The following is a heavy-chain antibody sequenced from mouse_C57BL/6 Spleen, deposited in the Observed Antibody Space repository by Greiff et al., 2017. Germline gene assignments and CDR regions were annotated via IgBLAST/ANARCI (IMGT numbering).Heavy chain of an antibody. V-gene: IGHV5-17*01. J-gene: IGHJ4*01. Sequence: EVNVVDSGGGLVKPGGSLKLSCAASGFTFSDYGMHWVRQAPEKGLEWVAYISSGSSTIYYADTVKGRFTISRDNAKNTLFLQMTSLRSEDTAMYYCARPDDYYAMDYWGQGTSVTVSS. CDR3: ARPDDYYAMDY. CDR1: GFTFSDYG. CDR2: ISSGSSTI.